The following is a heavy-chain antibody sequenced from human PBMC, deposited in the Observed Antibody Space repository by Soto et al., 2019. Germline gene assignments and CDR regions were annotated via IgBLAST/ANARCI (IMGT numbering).Heavy chain of an antibody. V-gene: IGHV1-18*01. CDR2: ISAHNGNT. D-gene: IGHD1-1*01. CDR3: ARGRYGDY. Sequence: QVHLVQSGAEVKKPGASVKVSCQGSGYAFTTYGITWVRQAPGQGLEWMGWISAHNGNTNYAQKLQGRVTVTRDTSTSTAYMELRSRRYDDTAVCYCARGRYGDYWGQGALVTVSS. J-gene: IGHJ4*02. CDR1: GYAFTTYG.